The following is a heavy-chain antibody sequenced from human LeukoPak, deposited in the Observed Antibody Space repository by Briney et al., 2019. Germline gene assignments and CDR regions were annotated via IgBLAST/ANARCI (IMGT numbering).Heavy chain of an antibody. J-gene: IGHJ6*04. CDR1: GFTVSSNY. D-gene: IGHD2-15*01. Sequence: GGSLRLSCAASGFTVSSNYMSWVRQAPGKGLEWVSVIYSGGSTYYADSVKGRFTISRDNSKNTLYLQMNSLRAEDTAVYYCARVPCSGGSCYSGYYYYGMDVWGKGTTVTVSS. V-gene: IGHV3-66*02. CDR2: IYSGGST. CDR3: ARVPCSGGSCYSGYYYYGMDV.